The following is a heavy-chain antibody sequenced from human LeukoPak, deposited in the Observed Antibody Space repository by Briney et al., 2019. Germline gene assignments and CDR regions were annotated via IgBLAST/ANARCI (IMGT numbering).Heavy chain of an antibody. CDR1: GYTFTSYG. Sequence: ASVKVSCKASGYTFTSYGNSWVRQAPGQGLEWMGWISAYNGNTNYAQKLQGRVTMTTDTSTSTAYMELRSLRSDDTAVYYCARVFWSGSYQPDGYWGQGTLVTVSS. V-gene: IGHV1-18*01. CDR2: ISAYNGNT. D-gene: IGHD1-26*01. J-gene: IGHJ4*02. CDR3: ARVFWSGSYQPDGY.